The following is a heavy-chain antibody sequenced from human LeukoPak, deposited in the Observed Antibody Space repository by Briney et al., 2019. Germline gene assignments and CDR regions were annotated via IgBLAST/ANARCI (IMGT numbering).Heavy chain of an antibody. CDR1: GGSISSYY. Sequence: TSETLSLTCTVSGGSISSYYWSWIRQPAGKGLEWIGRIYTSGSTNYNPSLKSRVTMSVDTSKNQFSLKLSSVTAADTAVYYCARDRLSCSSTSCYADYYYYYMDVWGKGTTVTISS. CDR3: ARDRLSCSSTSCYADYYYYYMDV. V-gene: IGHV4-4*07. D-gene: IGHD2-2*01. CDR2: IYTSGST. J-gene: IGHJ6*03.